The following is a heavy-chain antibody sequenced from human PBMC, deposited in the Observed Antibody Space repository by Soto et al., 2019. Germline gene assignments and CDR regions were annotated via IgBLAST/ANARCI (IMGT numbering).Heavy chain of an antibody. V-gene: IGHV1-24*01. CDR3: ATDLTHSSSWSFDY. J-gene: IGHJ4*02. Sequence: ASVKVSCKVSGYTLTELSMHWVRQAPGKGLEWMGGFDPEDGETIYAQKFQGRVTMTEDTSTDTAYMELSSLRSEDTAVYYCATDLTHSSSWSFDYWGQGTLVTVSS. CDR1: GYTLTELS. CDR2: FDPEDGET. D-gene: IGHD6-13*01.